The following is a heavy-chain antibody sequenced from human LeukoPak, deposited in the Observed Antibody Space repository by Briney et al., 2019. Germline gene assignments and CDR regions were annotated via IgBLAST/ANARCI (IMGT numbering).Heavy chain of an antibody. D-gene: IGHD2-21*02. CDR2: IYTSGST. Sequence: SETLSLTCTVSGGSISSGSYYWSWIRQPAGKGLEWIGRIYTSGSTNYNPSLKSRVTISVDTSKNQFSLKLSSVTAADTAVYYCARGGEVEYCGGDCYWVDYWGQGTLVTVSS. V-gene: IGHV4-61*02. J-gene: IGHJ4*02. CDR1: GGSISSGSYY. CDR3: ARGGEVEYCGGDCYWVDY.